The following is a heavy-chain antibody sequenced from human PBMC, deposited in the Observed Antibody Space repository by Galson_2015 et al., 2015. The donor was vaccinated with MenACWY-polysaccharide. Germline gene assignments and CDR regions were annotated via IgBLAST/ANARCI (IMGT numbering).Heavy chain of an antibody. CDR2: IWYDESDE. CDR3: ARADRNDGGRALDI. J-gene: IGHJ3*02. Sequence: SLRLSCAASGFTFRNYGMHWVRQAPGKGLEWMAVIWYDESDEYYADSVKGRFTISRDNSKNALYLQMNSLRAEDTAVYYCARADRNDGGRALDIWGQGTMVTVSS. D-gene: IGHD1-1*01. CDR1: GFTFRNYG. V-gene: IGHV3-33*01.